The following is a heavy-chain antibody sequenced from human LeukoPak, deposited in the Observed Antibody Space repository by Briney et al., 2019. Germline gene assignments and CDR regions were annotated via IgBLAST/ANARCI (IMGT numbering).Heavy chain of an antibody. J-gene: IGHJ4*02. CDR3: ARGNYDYVWGSYRSRRDFDY. CDR2: MNPNSGNT. V-gene: IGHV1-8*01. D-gene: IGHD3-16*02. Sequence: ASVKVSCKASRYTFTSYDIDWVRQATGQGLEWMGWMNPNSGNTGYAQKFQGRVTMTRNTSISTAYMELSSLRSEDTAVYYCARGNYDYVWGSYRSRRDFDYWGQGTLVTVSS. CDR1: RYTFTSYD.